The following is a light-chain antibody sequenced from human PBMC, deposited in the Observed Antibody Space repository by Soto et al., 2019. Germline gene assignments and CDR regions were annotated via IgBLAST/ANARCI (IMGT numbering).Light chain of an antibody. CDR2: GSS. V-gene: IGKV3-20*01. Sequence: EVVLTQSPGTLSLSPGERATLSCRASQSVSSSYFAWYQHKAGQAPRLLIYGSSGRATGMPDRFSGGGSGTDFTLTISRLEAEDYAVYYCHQQGISPFTFGPGTKVDI. J-gene: IGKJ3*01. CDR3: HQQGISPFT. CDR1: QSVSSSY.